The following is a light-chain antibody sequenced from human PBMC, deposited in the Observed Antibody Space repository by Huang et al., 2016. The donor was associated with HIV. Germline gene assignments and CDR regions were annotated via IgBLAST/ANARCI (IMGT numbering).Light chain of an antibody. Sequence: EIVLTQSPATLSLSPGDKATLSCRASQSVSSSLAWYQQKPGQAPRLLIYDASHGAACIPAWFSGSGSGTDFTLNISSLEPEDCALYYCQQRSNWPPLTFGGGTKVEIK. CDR1: QSVSSS. CDR2: DAS. V-gene: IGKV3-11*01. J-gene: IGKJ4*01. CDR3: QQRSNWPPLT.